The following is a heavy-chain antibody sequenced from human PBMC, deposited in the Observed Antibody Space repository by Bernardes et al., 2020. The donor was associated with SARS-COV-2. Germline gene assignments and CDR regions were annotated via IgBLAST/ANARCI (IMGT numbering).Heavy chain of an antibody. Sequence: GGSLRLSCVASGFTFSKYWFHWVRQAPGKGLVWVSRIYKHGSTINYADSVKGRFTISRDDAKNTLYLQMNSLTADDTAIYYCSRDLVGARDNWGQGTLVTVSS. D-gene: IGHD1-26*01. J-gene: IGHJ4*02. CDR1: GFTFSKYW. CDR3: SRDLVGARDN. V-gene: IGHV3-74*01. CDR2: IYKHGSTI.